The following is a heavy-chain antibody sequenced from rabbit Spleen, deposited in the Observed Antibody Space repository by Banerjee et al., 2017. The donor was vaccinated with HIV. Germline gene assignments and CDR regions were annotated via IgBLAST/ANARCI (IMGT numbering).Heavy chain of an antibody. CDR2: IDPLFGST. V-gene: IGHV1S43*01. J-gene: IGHJ4*01. CDR1: GFSFTYSDY. Sequence: QEQLVESGGGLVKPEGSLTLTCTASGFSFTYSDYMCWVRQAPGKGLEWIGYIDPLFGSTYYASWVNGRFSISRENTQNTVYLKLNSLTAADTATYFCVRDRADIGGDYGPYYFDFWGQGTLVTVS. CDR3: VRDRADIGGDYGPYYFDF. D-gene: IGHD2-1*01.